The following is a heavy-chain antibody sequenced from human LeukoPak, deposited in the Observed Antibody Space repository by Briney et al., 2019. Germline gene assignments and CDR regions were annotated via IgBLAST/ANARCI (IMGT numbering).Heavy chain of an antibody. D-gene: IGHD3-3*01. Sequence: IPSETLSLTCTVSGGSISSYYWSWIRQPPGKGLEWIGYIYYSGSTNYNPSLKSRVTISVDTSKNQFSLKLSSVTAADTAVYYCAREQTYYDFWSGYLPYGMDVWGQGTTVTVSS. CDR2: IYYSGST. CDR1: GGSISSYY. J-gene: IGHJ6*02. CDR3: AREQTYYDFWSGYLPYGMDV. V-gene: IGHV4-59*01.